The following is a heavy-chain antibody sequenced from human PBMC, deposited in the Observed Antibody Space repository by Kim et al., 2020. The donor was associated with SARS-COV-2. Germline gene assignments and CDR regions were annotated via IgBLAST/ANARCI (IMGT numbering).Heavy chain of an antibody. Sequence: ASVKVSCKASGYTFTGYYIHWVRQAPGQGLAWMGWINPSSGGTNYAQKFQGRVTMTRDTSISTGHVELRRLRSDDTAVYYCARDRGYYDSSGYSLDAFDIWGQETMITVSS. CDR1: GYTFTGYY. D-gene: IGHD3-22*01. J-gene: IGHJ3*02. CDR3: ARDRGYYDSSGYSLDAFDI. CDR2: INPSSGGT. V-gene: IGHV1-2*02.